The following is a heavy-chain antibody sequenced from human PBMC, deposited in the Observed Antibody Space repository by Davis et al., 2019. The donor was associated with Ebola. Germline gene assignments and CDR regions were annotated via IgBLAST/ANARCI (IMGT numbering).Heavy chain of an antibody. CDR3: ARDPHGDYGLSGFYYGFDV. CDR1: GDSIRGYY. D-gene: IGHD4-17*01. V-gene: IGHV4-59*01. J-gene: IGHJ6*02. Sequence: PGGSLRLSCTVSGDSIRGYYWSWIRQAPGKGLEWIGYSYSSGSTNYSPSLKGRVTISLDTSKNQLSLQLNSVTAADTALYFCARDPHGDYGLSGFYYGFDVWGQGTAVTVSS. CDR2: SYSSGST.